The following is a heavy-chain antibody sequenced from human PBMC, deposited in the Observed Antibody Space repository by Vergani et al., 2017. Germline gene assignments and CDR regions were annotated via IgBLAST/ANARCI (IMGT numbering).Heavy chain of an antibody. J-gene: IGHJ6*02. D-gene: IGHD3-10*01. CDR2: IHHSGDT. CDR3: ARHRGSGGFFPSSYSYGMDV. Sequence: QVQLQESGPGLVKPSETLALTCDVSDSSIMTNPYWGWFRQSPGKGLEWIGCIHHSGDTHYNSSLKSRVSISIVSSSKFSLSLTSVTAADTAIYYCARHRGSGGFFPSSYSYGMDVWGHGTTVTVSS. V-gene: IGHV4-38-2*01. CDR1: DSSIMTNPY.